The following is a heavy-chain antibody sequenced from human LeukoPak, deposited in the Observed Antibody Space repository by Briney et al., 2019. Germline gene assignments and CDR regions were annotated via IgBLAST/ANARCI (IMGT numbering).Heavy chain of an antibody. J-gene: IGHJ4*02. D-gene: IGHD6-13*01. CDR2: IKLDGSEE. V-gene: IGHV3-7*01. CDR1: GFTFGKYW. CDR3: ARGYGPSTIAAATDY. Sequence: GGSLRLSCVASGFTFGKYWMSWVRQAPGKGLEWVANIKLDGSEENYVDSVKGRFTISRDNSKNTLYLQMNSLRAEDTAVYYCARGYGPSTIAAATDYWGQGTLVTVSS.